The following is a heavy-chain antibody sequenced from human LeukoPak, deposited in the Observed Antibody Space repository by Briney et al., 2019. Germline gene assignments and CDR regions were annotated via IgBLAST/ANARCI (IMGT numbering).Heavy chain of an antibody. CDR2: IYTSGST. CDR1: GGSISSYY. CDR3: ARGESVGWLPGAFDI. V-gene: IGHV4-4*07. J-gene: IGHJ6*04. D-gene: IGHD3-22*01. Sequence: SETLSLTCTVSGGSISSYYWSWIRQPAGKGLEWIGRIYTSGSTNYNPSLKSRVTMSVDTSKNQFSLKLSSVAAADTAVYYCARGESVGWLPGAFDIWGKGTTVTVSS.